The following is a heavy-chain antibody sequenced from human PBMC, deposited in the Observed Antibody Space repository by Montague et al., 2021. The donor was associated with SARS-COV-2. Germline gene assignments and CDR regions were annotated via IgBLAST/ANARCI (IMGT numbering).Heavy chain of an antibody. CDR2: INHSGST. Sequence: SETLSLTCAVYGGSFSGYYWSWIRQPPGKGLEWIGEINHSGSTNYNPSLKSRVTISGDTSKNQFSLKLSSVTAADTAAYYCARFYHVGMVRGVRRAYYYGMDVWGQGTTVTVSS. CDR3: ARFYHVGMVRGVRRAYYYGMDV. CDR1: GGSFSGYY. V-gene: IGHV4-34*01. D-gene: IGHD3-10*01. J-gene: IGHJ6*02.